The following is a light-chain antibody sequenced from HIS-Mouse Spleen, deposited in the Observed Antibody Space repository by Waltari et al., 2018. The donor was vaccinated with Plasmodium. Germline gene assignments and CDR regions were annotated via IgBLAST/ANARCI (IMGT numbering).Light chain of an antibody. J-gene: IGKJ1*01. Sequence: DIQMSQSPSTLSASVGDRVTITCRASQSISSWLAWYQQKPGKAPKLLNYKASSLESGVPSRFSGSGSGTEVTLTISSLQPDDFATYYCQQYNSYSWTFGQGTKVEIK. CDR2: KAS. CDR1: QSISSW. V-gene: IGKV1-5*03. CDR3: QQYNSYSWT.